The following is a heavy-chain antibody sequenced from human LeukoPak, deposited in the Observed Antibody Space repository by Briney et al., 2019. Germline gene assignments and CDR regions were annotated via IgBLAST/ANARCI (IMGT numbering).Heavy chain of an antibody. CDR1: GYTFTGYY. CDR3: ARLRDSSSYYFDY. J-gene: IGHJ4*02. Sequence: ASVKVSCKASGYTFTGYYIHWVRQAPGQGLEWMRWINPNSGGTNYAQTFQGRVTMTRDTSITTAYMELSSLRSDDTAVYYCARLRDSSSYYFDYWGQGTLVTVSS. V-gene: IGHV1-2*02. CDR2: INPNSGGT.